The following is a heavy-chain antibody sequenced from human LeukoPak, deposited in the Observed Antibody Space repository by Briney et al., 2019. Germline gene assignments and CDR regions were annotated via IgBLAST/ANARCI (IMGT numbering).Heavy chain of an antibody. Sequence: GGSLRLSCAASGFTFSSSAMSWVRQAPGKGLEWVSAISNNGGYTYYADSVQGRFTISRDNSKSTLCLQMNSLRAEDTAVYYCAKDHDSSGYYRPGGYFDYWGQGTLVTVSS. CDR3: AKDHDSSGYYRPGGYFDY. CDR1: GFTFSSSA. D-gene: IGHD3-22*01. V-gene: IGHV3-23*01. CDR2: ISNNGGYT. J-gene: IGHJ4*02.